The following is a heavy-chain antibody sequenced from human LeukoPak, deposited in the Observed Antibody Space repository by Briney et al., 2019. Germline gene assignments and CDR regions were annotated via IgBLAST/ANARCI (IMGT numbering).Heavy chain of an antibody. J-gene: IGHJ4*02. V-gene: IGHV3-43D*03. CDR1: GFTFDDYA. CDR2: ISWDGGST. CDR3: ARDWGATRLFDY. D-gene: IGHD1-26*01. Sequence: GGSLRLSCAASGFTFDDYAMHWVRQAPGKGLEWVSLISWDGGSTYYADSVKGRFTISRDNSKNSLYLQMNSLRAEDTAVYYCARDWGATRLFDYWGQGTLVTVSS.